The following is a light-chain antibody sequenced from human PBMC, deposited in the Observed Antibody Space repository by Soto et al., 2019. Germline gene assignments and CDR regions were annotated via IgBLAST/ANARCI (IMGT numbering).Light chain of an antibody. CDR1: GNELCAYNY. J-gene: IGLJ1*01. V-gene: IGLV2-11*01. CDR3: CSYAGGYPYL. Sequence: QSVLGQTHSLSGSPGQSVTISCTPTGNELCAYNYVSWDIQHPGRPPKLLSYDVAKWPTGVPDRFSGSKSGNTASLTISGLQAENEADYFCCSYAGGYPYLFGTGTKVTVL. CDR2: DVA.